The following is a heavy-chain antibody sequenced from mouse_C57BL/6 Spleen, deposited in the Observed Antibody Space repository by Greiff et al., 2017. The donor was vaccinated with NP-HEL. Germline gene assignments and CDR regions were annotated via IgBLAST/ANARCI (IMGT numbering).Heavy chain of an antibody. J-gene: IGHJ3*01. V-gene: IGHV1-69*01. CDR1: GYTFTSYW. D-gene: IGHD4-1*01. CDR2: IDPSDSYT. CDR3: ARRLNNWEGAWFAY. Sequence: QVQLKQPGAELVMPGASVKLSCKASGYTFTSYWMHWVKQRPGQGLEWIGEIDPSDSYTNYNQKFKGKSTLTVDKSSSTAYMQLSSLTSEDSAVYYCARRLNNWEGAWFAYWGQGTLVTVSA.